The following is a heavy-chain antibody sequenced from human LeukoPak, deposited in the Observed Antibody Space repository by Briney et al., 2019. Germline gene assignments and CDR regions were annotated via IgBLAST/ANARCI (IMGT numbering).Heavy chain of an antibody. CDR3: AKKDRGGSYNWFDP. Sequence: GGSLRLSCAASGFTFKNYAMNWVRQSPGQGLEWVSTISGDAVTSWYADSVKGRFTVSRDNSKNILFLQMNNLRAEDTAVYYCAKKDRGGSYNWFDPWAQGTLVSVSS. CDR1: GFTFKNYA. CDR2: ISGDAVTS. D-gene: IGHD4-23*01. V-gene: IGHV3-23*01. J-gene: IGHJ5*02.